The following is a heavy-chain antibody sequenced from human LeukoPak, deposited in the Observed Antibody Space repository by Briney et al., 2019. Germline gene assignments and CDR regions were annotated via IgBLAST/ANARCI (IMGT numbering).Heavy chain of an antibody. D-gene: IGHD3-22*01. CDR2: ISAYNGNT. Sequence: GASVKVSCKASGYTFTNYGISWVRQAPGQGLEWMGWISAYNGNTNYAQKLQGRVTMTTDTSTSTAYMELRSLRSDDTAVYYCXREHXSSGSPTYYFDYWGQGTLVTVSS. CDR1: GYTFTNYG. CDR3: XREHXSSGSPTYYFDY. J-gene: IGHJ4*02. V-gene: IGHV1-18*01.